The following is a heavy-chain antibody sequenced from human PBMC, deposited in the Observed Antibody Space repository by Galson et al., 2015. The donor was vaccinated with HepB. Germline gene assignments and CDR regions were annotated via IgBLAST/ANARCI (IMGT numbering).Heavy chain of an antibody. Sequence: QSGAEVKKPGESLTISCQGSGYSFTTYWITWVRQVPGTGLEWIGRIDPNDSEAHYSPSFQGRVTLSVEKSISTAYLQWRSLEASDSAVYFCAIHLAPADPFTYWGQGALVTVSS. J-gene: IGHJ4*02. CDR1: GYSFTTYW. CDR2: IDPNDSEA. V-gene: IGHV5-10-1*01. CDR3: AIHLAPADPFTY. D-gene: IGHD2-2*01.